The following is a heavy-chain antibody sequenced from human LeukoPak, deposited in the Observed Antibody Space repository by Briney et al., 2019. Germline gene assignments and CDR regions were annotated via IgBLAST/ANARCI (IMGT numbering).Heavy chain of an antibody. CDR3: ARHNSYNYYNYGMDV. CDR1: GFMFDDYG. J-gene: IGHJ6*02. CDR2: IYSGGST. Sequence: GGSLRLSCAASGFMFDDYGMSWVRQAPGKGLEWVSVIYSGGSTHCADSVKGRFTISRDNSKNTLYLQMNSLRAEDTAVYYCARHNSYNYYNYGMDVWGQGTTVTVSS. V-gene: IGHV3-66*04. D-gene: IGHD3-10*01.